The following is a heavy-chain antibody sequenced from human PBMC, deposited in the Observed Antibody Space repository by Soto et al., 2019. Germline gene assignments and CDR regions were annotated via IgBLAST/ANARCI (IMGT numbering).Heavy chain of an antibody. D-gene: IGHD6-19*01. CDR2: ISGSGGST. CDR1: GFNFSSYA. J-gene: IGHJ4*02. V-gene: IGHV3-23*01. CDR3: AKQSSSGWSYYDY. Sequence: PGGSLRLSCAASGFNFSSYAMSWVRQAPGKGLEWVSAISGSGGSTYYADSVKGRFTISRDNSKNTLYLQMNSLRAEDTAVYYCAKQSSSGWSYYDYWGQGTLVTVSS.